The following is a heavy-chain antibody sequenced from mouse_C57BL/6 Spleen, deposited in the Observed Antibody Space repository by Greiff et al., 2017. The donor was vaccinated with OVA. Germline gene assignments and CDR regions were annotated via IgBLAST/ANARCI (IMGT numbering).Heavy chain of an antibody. Sequence: EVQLVESGGGLVKPGGSLKLSCAASGFTFSDYGMHWVRQAPEKGLEWVAYISSGSSTIYYADTVKGRFTISRDNAKNTLFLQMTSLRSEDTAMYYCARDYGSVFAYWGQGTLVTVSA. D-gene: IGHD1-1*01. CDR1: GFTFSDYG. CDR2: ISSGSSTI. J-gene: IGHJ3*01. CDR3: ARDYGSVFAY. V-gene: IGHV5-17*01.